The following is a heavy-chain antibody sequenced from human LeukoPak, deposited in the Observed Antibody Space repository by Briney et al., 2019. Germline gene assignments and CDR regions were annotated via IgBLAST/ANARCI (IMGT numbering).Heavy chain of an antibody. V-gene: IGHV4-34*01. J-gene: IGHJ4*02. Sequence: SQTLSLTCAVYGGSFSGYYWSWIRQPPGKGLEWIGEINHSGRTNYNPSLKSRVTISVDTSKNQFSLKVSSVTAADTAVYYCGRYTRSGDYFDYWGQGTLVTVSS. CDR2: INHSGRT. D-gene: IGHD3-3*01. CDR3: GRYTRSGDYFDY. CDR1: GGSFSGYY.